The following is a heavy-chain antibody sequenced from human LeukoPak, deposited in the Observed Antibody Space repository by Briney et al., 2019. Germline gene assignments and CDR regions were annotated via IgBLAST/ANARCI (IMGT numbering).Heavy chain of an antibody. J-gene: IGHJ4*02. V-gene: IGHV3-7*02. CDR3: ARGGSDILTQHDY. D-gene: IGHD3-9*01. CDR1: GLTFSNYW. CDR2: IKEDGSDT. Sequence: GGSLGLSCEASGLTFSNYWRSGVRQAPGKGLEWVANIKEDGSDTYFVDSVSSRFTISRDNAKNSLYLQMNSLRAEDTAVYYCARGGSDILTQHDYWGQRTLGTVSS.